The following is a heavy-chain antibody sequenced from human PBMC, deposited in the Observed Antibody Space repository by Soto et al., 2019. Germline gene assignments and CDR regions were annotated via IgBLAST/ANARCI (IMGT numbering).Heavy chain of an antibody. Sequence: QVQLVQSGAEVKKPGSSVKVSCKTSGGTFSSYSINWVRQAPGHGLEWMGVIIPVFGTKNFARSFRGRVSLTADESTNTVYMELTNLRSDDTGVYFCAGGGVLKPFDPWGQGSLVTVSS. J-gene: IGHJ5*02. CDR1: GGTFSSYS. CDR3: AGGGVLKPFDP. D-gene: IGHD3-16*01. CDR2: IIPVFGTK. V-gene: IGHV1-69*12.